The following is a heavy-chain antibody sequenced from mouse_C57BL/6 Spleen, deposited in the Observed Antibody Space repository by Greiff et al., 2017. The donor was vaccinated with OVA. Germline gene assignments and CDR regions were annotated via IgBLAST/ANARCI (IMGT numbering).Heavy chain of an antibody. CDR1: GYAFSSYW. CDR3: ARSTTVGFAY. Sequence: QVQLQQSGAELVKPGASVKISCKASGYAFSSYWMNWVKQRPGRGLEWIGQIYPEDVVPTSTGKFKGKAPLTADKSSSTAYMQLSSLTSEDSAVYFCARSTTVGFAYWGQGTLVTVSA. CDR2: IYPEDVVP. V-gene: IGHV1-80*01. J-gene: IGHJ3*01. D-gene: IGHD1-1*01.